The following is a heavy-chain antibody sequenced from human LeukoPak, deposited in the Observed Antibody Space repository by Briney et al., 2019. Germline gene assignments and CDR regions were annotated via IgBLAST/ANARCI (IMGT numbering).Heavy chain of an antibody. CDR3: AKSSAGSYAGNFNY. D-gene: IGHD3-16*01. CDR1: GFTFSTYA. J-gene: IGHJ4*02. CDR2: ITGRGGST. Sequence: GGSLRLSCAASGFTFSTYAMSWVRQAAGKGVGWVSVITGRGGSTYHADSVKGRFIISRDNSKNILYLQMNSLRAEDTALYFCAKSSAGSYAGNFNYGGQGTLVTVSA. V-gene: IGHV3-23*01.